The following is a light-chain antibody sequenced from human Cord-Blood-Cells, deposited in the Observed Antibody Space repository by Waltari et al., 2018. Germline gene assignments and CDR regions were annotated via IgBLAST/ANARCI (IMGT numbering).Light chain of an antibody. J-gene: IGLJ1*01. CDR1: SSDVGGYNY. CDR3: SSYAGSNNYV. V-gene: IGLV2-8*01. CDR2: EVS. Sequence: QSALTQPPSASGSPGQSVTISCPGTSSDVGGYNYVSWYQQHPGKAPKLMIYEVSKRPSGVPDRFSGSKSGNTASLTVSGLQAEDEADYYCSSYAGSNNYVLGTGTKVTVL.